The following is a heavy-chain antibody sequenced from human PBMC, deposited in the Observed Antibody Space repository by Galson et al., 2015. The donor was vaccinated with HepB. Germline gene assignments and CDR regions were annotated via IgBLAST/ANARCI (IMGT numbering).Heavy chain of an antibody. CDR1: GFTFSSYA. Sequence: SLRLSCAASGFTFSSYAMSWVRQAPGKGLECVSTISGGFGSTYYADSVRGRFTISRDNSKNTLYLQMNSLRAEDTAVYYCAKLLGTTAASPTVDTCGQGTMVTVS. J-gene: IGHJ3*02. CDR3: AKLLGTTAASPTVDT. D-gene: IGHD6-13*01. CDR2: ISGGFGST. V-gene: IGHV3-23*01.